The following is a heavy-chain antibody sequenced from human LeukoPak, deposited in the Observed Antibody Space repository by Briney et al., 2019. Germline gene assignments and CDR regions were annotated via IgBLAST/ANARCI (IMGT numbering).Heavy chain of an antibody. Sequence: ASVKVSCKASGGTFSSYAISWVRQGPGQGLEWMGGIIPIFGTANYAQKFQGRVTITADESTSTAYMELSSLRSEDTAVYYCAKDGDGYYPFDYWGQGTLVTVSS. V-gene: IGHV1-69*01. J-gene: IGHJ4*02. D-gene: IGHD3-22*01. CDR2: IIPIFGTA. CDR1: GGTFSSYA. CDR3: AKDGDGYYPFDY.